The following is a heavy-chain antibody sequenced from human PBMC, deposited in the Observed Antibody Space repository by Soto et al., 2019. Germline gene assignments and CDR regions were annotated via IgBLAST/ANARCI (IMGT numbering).Heavy chain of an antibody. CDR2: ISYDGSNK. CDR3: ARAIRSSWYYYYCMEV. CDR1: GFTFRSYA. D-gene: IGHD6-13*01. J-gene: IGHJ6*02. Sequence: QVQLVESWGGVVKPGRSLRRSWAASGFTFRSYAMPGVRPAPGNALEWVAVISYDGSNKYYADSLNGRVTISRDNSKNTMYQQMNSLRSEDTAVHYRARAIRSSWYYYYCMEVWGPGTTLTVSS. V-gene: IGHV3-30-3*01.